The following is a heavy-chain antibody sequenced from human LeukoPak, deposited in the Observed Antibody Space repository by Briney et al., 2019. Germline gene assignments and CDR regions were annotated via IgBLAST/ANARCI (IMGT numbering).Heavy chain of an antibody. CDR3: GRHLTSTGTTPLDY. D-gene: IGHD1-1*01. J-gene: IGHJ4*02. CDR2: IYPGDSDT. CDR1: GYIFSSYW. Sequence: GESLKISCKGSGYIFSSYWIGWVRQLPGKGLEWMGIIYPGDSDTRYSPSFQGQVTISADKSISTAYLQWSSLKASDTAMYYCGRHLTSTGTTPLDYLGQGTLVTVAS. V-gene: IGHV5-51*01.